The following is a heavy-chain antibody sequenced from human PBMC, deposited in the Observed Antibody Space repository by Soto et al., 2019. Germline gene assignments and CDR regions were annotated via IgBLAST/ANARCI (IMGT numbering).Heavy chain of an antibody. V-gene: IGHV3-23*04. CDR1: GFTFSDHY. CDR3: AKDWEAGPFDY. CDR2: ISGSGGST. Sequence: VQLVESGGGLVMPGESLRLSCAASGFTFSDHYMSWIRQAPGKGLEWVSAISGSGGSTYYADSVKGRFTISRDNSKNTLYLQMNSLRAEDTAVYYCAKDWEAGPFDYWGQGTLVTVSS. D-gene: IGHD6-19*01. J-gene: IGHJ4*02.